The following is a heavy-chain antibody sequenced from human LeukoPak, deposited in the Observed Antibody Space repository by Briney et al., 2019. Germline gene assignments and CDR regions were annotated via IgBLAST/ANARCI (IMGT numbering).Heavy chain of an antibody. V-gene: IGHV4-4*02. CDR3: AREGGYSSANFDY. D-gene: IGHD3-22*01. J-gene: IGHJ4*02. CDR2: IYHSGST. CDR1: GGSISSSNW. Sequence: SETLSLTCAVSGGSISSSNWWSWVRQPPGKGLEWIGEIYHSGSTNYNPSLKSRVTISVDKSKNQSSLKLSSVTAADTAVYYCAREGGYSSANFDYWGQGTLVTVSS.